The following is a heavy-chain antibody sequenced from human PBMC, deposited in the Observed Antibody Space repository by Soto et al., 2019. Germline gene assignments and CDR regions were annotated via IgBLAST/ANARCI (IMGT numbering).Heavy chain of an antibody. CDR1: GDSVSSNSSA. CDR2: TYYRSKWYN. CDR3: ERYGDVHPKVGYYGMDV. D-gene: IGHD1-26*01. J-gene: IGHJ6*02. V-gene: IGHV6-1*01. Sequence: SQTLSLTCAISGDSVSSNSSAWNWIRQSPSRGLEWLGRTYYRSKWYNDYAVSVKSRITINPDTSKNQFSQQLNSVTREDTSVYYMERYGDVHPKVGYYGMDVWGQGTTVTVSS.